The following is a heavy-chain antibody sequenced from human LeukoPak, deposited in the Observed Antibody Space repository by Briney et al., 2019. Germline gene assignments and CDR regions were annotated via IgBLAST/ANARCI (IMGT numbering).Heavy chain of an antibody. V-gene: IGHV3-7*03. CDR2: IKQDGSEK. CDR1: GFTFSSYW. Sequence: PGGSLRLSCAASGFTFSSYWMSWVRQAPGKRLEWVANIKQDGSEKYYVDSVKGRFTISRDNAKNSLYLQMNSLRAEDTAVYYCASGVVATKFDYWGQGTLVTVSS. J-gene: IGHJ4*02. CDR3: ASGVVATKFDY. D-gene: IGHD5-12*01.